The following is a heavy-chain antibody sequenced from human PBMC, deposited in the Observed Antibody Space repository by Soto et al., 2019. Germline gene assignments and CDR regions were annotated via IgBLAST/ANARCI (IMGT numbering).Heavy chain of an antibody. CDR1: GFTFSGYW. Sequence: DVQLVESGGDLVQPGGSLRLSCVVSGFTFSGYWMSWVRQAPGKGLEWVANINEDGSGKEYVDSVKGRFTISRDNAKNSLYLQMNTLRVEDTAVYYCARDPYNYGGYGYGMDVWGQGTTVTV. J-gene: IGHJ6*02. CDR3: ARDPYNYGGYGYGMDV. D-gene: IGHD3-16*01. V-gene: IGHV3-7*05. CDR2: INEDGSGK.